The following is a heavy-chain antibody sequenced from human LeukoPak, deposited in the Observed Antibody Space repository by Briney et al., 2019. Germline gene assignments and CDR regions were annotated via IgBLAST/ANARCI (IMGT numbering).Heavy chain of an antibody. V-gene: IGHV4-39*01. Sequence: SETLSLTCTVSGGSISSSSYYWGWIRQPPGKELVWIGSIYYSVSTYYSPSLKRRVNISVDTSKNQSSLKVSSVTAADTAVYYCARRGSLTVVPGAFDIWGQGTMVTVSS. CDR3: ARRGSLTVVPGAFDI. J-gene: IGHJ3*02. CDR1: GGSISSSSYY. D-gene: IGHD2-15*01. CDR2: IYYSVST.